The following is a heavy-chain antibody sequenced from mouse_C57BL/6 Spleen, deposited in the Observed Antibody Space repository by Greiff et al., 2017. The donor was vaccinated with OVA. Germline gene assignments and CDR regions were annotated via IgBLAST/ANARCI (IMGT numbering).Heavy chain of an antibody. CDR3: ARYIGDYDGYYYAMDY. Sequence: VQLQQSGPELVKPGASVKISCKASGYSFTGYYMNWVKQSPEKSLEWIGEINPSTGGTTYNQKFKAKATLTVDKSSSTAYMQLKSLTSEDSAVYYCARYIGDYDGYYYAMDYWGQGTSVTVSS. J-gene: IGHJ4*01. CDR2: INPSTGGT. CDR1: GYSFTGYY. D-gene: IGHD2-4*01. V-gene: IGHV1-42*01.